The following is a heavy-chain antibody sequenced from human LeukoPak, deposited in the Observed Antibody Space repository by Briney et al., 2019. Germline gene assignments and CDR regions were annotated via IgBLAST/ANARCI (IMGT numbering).Heavy chain of an antibody. Sequence: TLSPTCTVSGGSISSGGYYWSWIRQHPGKGLEWIGYIYYSGSTYYNPSLKSRVTISVDTSKNQFSLKLSSVTAADTAVYYCARDNNDSSGYYFQSWGQGTLVTVSS. CDR1: GGSISSGGYY. V-gene: IGHV4-31*03. CDR2: IYYSGST. D-gene: IGHD3-22*01. CDR3: ARDNNDSSGYYFQS. J-gene: IGHJ5*02.